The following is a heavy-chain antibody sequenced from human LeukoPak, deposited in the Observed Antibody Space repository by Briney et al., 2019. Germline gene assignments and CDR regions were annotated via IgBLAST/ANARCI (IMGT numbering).Heavy chain of an antibody. J-gene: IGHJ3*02. CDR1: GFTFSSYW. D-gene: IGHD4-17*01. V-gene: IGHV3-7*01. CDR2: IKQDGSEK. CDR3: AKDSVTGSDAFDI. Sequence: GGSLRLSCAASGFTFSSYWMHWVRQAPGKGLEWVANIKQDGSEKNYVDSVKGRFTISRDNAKNSLYLQMNSLRAEDTAVYYCAKDSVTGSDAFDIWGQGTMVTVSS.